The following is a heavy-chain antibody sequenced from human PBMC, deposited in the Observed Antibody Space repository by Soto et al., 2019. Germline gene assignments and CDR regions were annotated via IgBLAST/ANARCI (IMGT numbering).Heavy chain of an antibody. Sequence: VQLQESGPGLVKPSETLSLTCSVSGGSISSGGYYWSWIRQHPGKGLEWIGYVHHSGSTYYRPSLKSRFTLSIDTSKNHFSLKLSSVTAADTAVYYGARDYDFIQGAFDIWGQGTMVIVSS. CDR1: GGSISSGGYY. J-gene: IGHJ3*02. D-gene: IGHD3-16*01. V-gene: IGHV4-31*03. CDR2: VHHSGST. CDR3: ARDYDFIQGAFDI.